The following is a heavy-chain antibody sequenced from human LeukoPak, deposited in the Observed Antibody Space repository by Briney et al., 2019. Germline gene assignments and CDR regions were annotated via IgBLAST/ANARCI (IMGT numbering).Heavy chain of an antibody. D-gene: IGHD6-13*01. J-gene: IGHJ5*02. CDR1: GYTFTGYY. V-gene: IGHV1-2*02. Sequence: GASVKVSCKASGYTFTGYYMHWVRQAPGQGLEWMGWINPNSGGTNYAQKFQGRVTMTRDTSISTAYMELSRLRSDDTAVYYCARESQQLVGGWFDPWGQGTLVTVSS. CDR2: INPNSGGT. CDR3: ARESQQLVGGWFDP.